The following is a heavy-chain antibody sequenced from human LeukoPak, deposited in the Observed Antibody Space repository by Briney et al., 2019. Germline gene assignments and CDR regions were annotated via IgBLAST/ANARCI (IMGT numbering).Heavy chain of an antibody. Sequence: GGSLRLSCAASGFTFSSYWMSWVRQAPGKGLEWVANIKRDGSEKYYVDSVKGRFTISRDNAKNSLYLQMNSLRAEDTAVYYCARLYDFWSGLPFDYWGQGTLVTVSS. CDR1: GFTFSSYW. CDR3: ARLYDFWSGLPFDY. J-gene: IGHJ4*02. CDR2: IKRDGSEK. D-gene: IGHD3-3*01. V-gene: IGHV3-7*01.